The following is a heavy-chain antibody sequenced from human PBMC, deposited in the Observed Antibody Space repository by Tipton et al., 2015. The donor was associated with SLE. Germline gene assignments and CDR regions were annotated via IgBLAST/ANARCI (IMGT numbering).Heavy chain of an antibody. V-gene: IGHV1-18*01. CDR2: ISAYNGNT. CDR3: AKEGLWYGIYYYYFYKDV. Sequence: QSGPEVKKPGASVKVSCKASGYTFTSYGISWVRQAPGQGLEWKGWISAYNGNTNYEQKLQGRVTMTTDTTTTTAYMEQRSLRSDDTAMYYYAKEGLWYGIYYYYFYKDVWRKGTAVTVS. D-gene: IGHD2-21*01. CDR1: GYTFTSYG. J-gene: IGHJ6*03.